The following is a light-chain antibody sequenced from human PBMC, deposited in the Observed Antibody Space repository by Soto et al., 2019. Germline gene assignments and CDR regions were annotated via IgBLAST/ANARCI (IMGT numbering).Light chain of an antibody. V-gene: IGLV2-14*01. CDR2: EVS. CDR3: SSYTSSSIDYV. J-gene: IGLJ1*01. CDR1: SSDVGGYNY. Sequence: QSALTQPASVSGSPGQSITISCTGTSSDVGGYNYVSWYQQHPGKAPKLMIYEVSSRPSGVSNRFSGSKFGNTASLTISGLQDEDEADYYCSSYTSSSIDYVFGTGTKVTVL.